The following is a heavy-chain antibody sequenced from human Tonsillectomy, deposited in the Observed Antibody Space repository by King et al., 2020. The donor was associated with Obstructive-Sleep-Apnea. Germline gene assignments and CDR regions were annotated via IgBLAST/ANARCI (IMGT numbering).Heavy chain of an antibody. CDR1: GFTFSSYA. CDR2: ISSNGGST. Sequence: VQLVESGGGLVQPGGSLRLSVSASGFTFSSYAMHWVRLAPGKGLEYVSAISSNGGSTYYADSVKGRFTISRDNSKNTRYLQMSSLRAEDTAVYYCVKTGAARGADLLDYWGQGTLVTVSS. V-gene: IGHV3-64D*09. D-gene: IGHD6-6*01. CDR3: VKTGAARGADLLDY. J-gene: IGHJ4*02.